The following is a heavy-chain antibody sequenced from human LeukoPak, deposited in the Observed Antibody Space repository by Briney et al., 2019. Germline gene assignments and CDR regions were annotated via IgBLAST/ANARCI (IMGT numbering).Heavy chain of an antibody. D-gene: IGHD6-13*01. CDR3: ARVSDSSSWYLGGWFDP. V-gene: IGHV3-21*01. Sequence: GGSLRLSCAASGFTFSSYSMNWVRQAPGKGLEWVSSISSSSSYIYYADSVKGRFTISRDNAKNSLYLQINSLRAEDTAVYYCARVSDSSSWYLGGWFDPWGQGTLVTVSS. J-gene: IGHJ5*02. CDR2: ISSSSSYI. CDR1: GFTFSSYS.